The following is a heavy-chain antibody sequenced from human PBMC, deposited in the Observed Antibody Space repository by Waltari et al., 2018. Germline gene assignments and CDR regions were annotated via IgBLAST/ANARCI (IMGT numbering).Heavy chain of an antibody. Sequence: EVQLVESGGGLIQPGGSLRLSCAASGFTVSSNYMSWVRQAPGKGLEWVSVSYSGCSKDYADSGKGRFTISRDNSKNTLYLQMNSLRAEDTAVYYCARWLGYYDSSGYLGDPWGQGTLVTVSS. J-gene: IGHJ5*02. CDR1: GFTVSSNY. CDR3: ARWLGYYDSSGYLGDP. D-gene: IGHD3-22*01. CDR2: SYSGCSK. V-gene: IGHV3-53*01.